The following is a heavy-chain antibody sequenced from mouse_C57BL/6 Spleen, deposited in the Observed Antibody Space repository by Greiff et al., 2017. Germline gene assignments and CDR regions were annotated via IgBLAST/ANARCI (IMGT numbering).Heavy chain of an antibody. CDR2: ISDGGSYT. D-gene: IGHD4-1*01. Sequence: EVKLMESGGGLVKPGGSLKLSCAASGFTFRSYAMSWVRQTPEKRLEWVATISDGGSYTYYPDNVKGRFTISRDNAKNNLYLQMSHLKSEDTAMYYCARDGTSMDYWGQGTSVTVSS. J-gene: IGHJ4*01. V-gene: IGHV5-4*01. CDR3: ARDGTSMDY. CDR1: GFTFRSYA.